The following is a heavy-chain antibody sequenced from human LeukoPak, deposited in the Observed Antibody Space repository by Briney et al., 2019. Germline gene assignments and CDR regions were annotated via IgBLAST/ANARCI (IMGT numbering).Heavy chain of an antibody. Sequence: GSLRLSCVASGFTVSSNYMSWVRQAPGKGLEWVSVIYSGGSTYYADSVKGRFTISRDNSKNTLYLQMNSLRAEDTAVYYCARSRRIAVAAFDYWGQGTLVTVSS. CDR3: ARSRRIAVAAFDY. J-gene: IGHJ4*02. CDR2: IYSGGST. D-gene: IGHD6-19*01. CDR1: GFTVSSNY. V-gene: IGHV3-66*01.